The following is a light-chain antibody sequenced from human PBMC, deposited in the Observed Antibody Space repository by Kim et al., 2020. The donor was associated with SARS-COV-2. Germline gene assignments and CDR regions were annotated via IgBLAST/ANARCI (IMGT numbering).Light chain of an antibody. J-gene: IGKJ1*01. V-gene: IGKV3-15*01. CDR1: QSVGHG. Sequence: VSPGEGATLSCRDSQSVGHGLAWYQQTPGQAPRLLISDASTRATGIPARFSGSGSGTEFTLTISSLQSEDFAVYYCQQYNDWPRTFGQGTKVDIK. CDR3: QQYNDWPRT. CDR2: DAS.